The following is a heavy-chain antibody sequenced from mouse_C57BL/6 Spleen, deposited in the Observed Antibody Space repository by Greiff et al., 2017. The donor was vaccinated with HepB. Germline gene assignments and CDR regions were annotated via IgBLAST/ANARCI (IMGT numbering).Heavy chain of an antibody. D-gene: IGHD1-1*01. Sequence: QVQLQQPGAELVKPGASVKLSCKASGYTFTSYWMHWVKQRPGQGLEWIGMIHPNSGSTNYNEKFKSKATLTVDKSSSTAYMQLSSLTSEDSAVYYCARKDGSSAFDVWGTGTTVTVSS. CDR3: ARKDGSSAFDV. J-gene: IGHJ1*03. CDR2: IHPNSGST. CDR1: GYTFTSYW. V-gene: IGHV1-64*01.